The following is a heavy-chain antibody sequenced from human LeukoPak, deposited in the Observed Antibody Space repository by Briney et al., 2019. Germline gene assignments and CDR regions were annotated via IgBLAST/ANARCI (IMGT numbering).Heavy chain of an antibody. CDR3: AREYMWRRSDYYYGMDV. Sequence: PGGSLRLSCAASGFTFSSYAMSWVRQAPGKGLEWVSGISGSGGSTYYADSVKGRFTISRDNSKNTLYLQMNSLRAEDTAVYYCAREYMWRRSDYYYGMDVWGQGTTVTVSS. CDR2: ISGSGGST. D-gene: IGHD2-21*01. CDR1: GFTFSSYA. V-gene: IGHV3-23*01. J-gene: IGHJ6*02.